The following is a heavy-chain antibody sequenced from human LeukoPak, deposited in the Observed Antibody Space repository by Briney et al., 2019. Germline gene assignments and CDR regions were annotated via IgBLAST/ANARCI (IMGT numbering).Heavy chain of an antibody. CDR2: IYHSGST. CDR3: ARAYYDFWSDAKNWFDP. Sequence: SETLSLTCTVSGGSISSSSYYWGWIRQPPGKGLEWIGSIYHSGSTYYNPSLKSRVTISVDTSKNQFSLKLSSVTAADTAVYYCARAYYDFWSDAKNWFDPWGQGTLVTVSS. V-gene: IGHV4-39*07. J-gene: IGHJ5*02. CDR1: GGSISSSSYY. D-gene: IGHD3-3*01.